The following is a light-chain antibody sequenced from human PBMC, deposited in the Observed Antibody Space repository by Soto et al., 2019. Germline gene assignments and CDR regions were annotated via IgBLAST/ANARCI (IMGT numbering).Light chain of an antibody. V-gene: IGLV2-14*03. CDR2: NVG. CDR3: SSYTSSSTVV. CDR1: SSDVGGYNY. Sequence: QSALTQPASVSGSPGQSITISCTGNSSDVGGYNYVSWYQQHPGKAPKLMISNVGDRPSGVSNRFSGSKSGNTASLTISGLQTEDEADYYCSSYTSSSTVVFGGGTKLTVL. J-gene: IGLJ2*01.